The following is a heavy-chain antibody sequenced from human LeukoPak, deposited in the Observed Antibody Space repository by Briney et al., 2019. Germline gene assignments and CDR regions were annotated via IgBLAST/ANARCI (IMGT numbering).Heavy chain of an antibody. D-gene: IGHD3-22*01. CDR1: GFTFGDYA. Sequence: GGSLRLSCAASGFTFGDYAMHWVRQAPGKGLEWVSGISWNSGSIGYADSVKGRFTISRDNAKNSLYLQMNSLRAEDTALYYCALLTRGYDSSGSFDYWGQGTLVTVSS. CDR3: ALLTRGYDSSGSFDY. V-gene: IGHV3-9*01. CDR2: ISWNSGSI. J-gene: IGHJ4*02.